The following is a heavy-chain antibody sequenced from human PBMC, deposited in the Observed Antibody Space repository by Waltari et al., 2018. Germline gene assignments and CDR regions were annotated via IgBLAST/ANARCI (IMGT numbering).Heavy chain of an antibody. CDR2: ISYDGSNK. V-gene: IGHV3-30*18. J-gene: IGHJ3*02. D-gene: IGHD5-12*01. Sequence: QVQLVESGGGVVQPGRSLRLSCAASGFTFSSYGMHWVRQAPGKGLEWVAVISYDGSNKYYADSVKGRFTISRDNSKNTLYLQMNSLRAEDTAVYYCANEEMATITWGAFDIWGQGTMVTVSS. CDR3: ANEEMATITWGAFDI. CDR1: GFTFSSYG.